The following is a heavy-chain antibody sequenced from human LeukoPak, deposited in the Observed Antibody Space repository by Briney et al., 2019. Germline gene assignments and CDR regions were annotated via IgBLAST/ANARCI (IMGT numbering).Heavy chain of an antibody. J-gene: IGHJ6*03. D-gene: IGHD2-2*01. CDR2: ISSSSRSM. CDR3: ARDSTNMDV. CDR1: GFTFSLYS. Sequence: GGSLRLSCAASGFTFSLYSMNWVRQAQGKGLEWISSISSSSRSMYYTDSVKGRFTISRDNAQNSLYLQMSSLRAEDTAVYYCARDSTNMDVWGKGTTVTVSS. V-gene: IGHV3-21*01.